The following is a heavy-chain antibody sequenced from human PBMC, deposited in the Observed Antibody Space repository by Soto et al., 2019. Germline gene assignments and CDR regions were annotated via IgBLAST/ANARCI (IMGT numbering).Heavy chain of an antibody. J-gene: IGHJ5*02. D-gene: IGHD3-9*01. CDR1: GGSISSSSYY. Sequence: SETLSLTCTVSGGSISSSSYYWGWIRQPPGKGLERIGSIYYSGSTYYNPSLKSRVTISVDTSKNQFSLKLSSVTAADTAVYYCASTYYDILTAYSTWFYPFGQGTLVTV. CDR2: IYYSGST. V-gene: IGHV4-39*01. CDR3: ASTYYDILTAYSTWFYP.